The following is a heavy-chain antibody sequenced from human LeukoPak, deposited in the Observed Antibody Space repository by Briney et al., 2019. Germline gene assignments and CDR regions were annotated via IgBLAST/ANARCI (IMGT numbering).Heavy chain of an antibody. CDR1: GYSISSGYY. CDR2: IYHSGST. V-gene: IGHV4-38-2*01. J-gene: IGHJ4*02. CDR3: ATSTLYNIDY. Sequence: SETLSLTCDVSGYSISSGYYWGWIRQPPGKGLEWIGSIYHSGSTYYNPSLKSRVTISVDTSKNQFSLKLSSVTAADTAVYYCATSTLYNIDYWGQGTLVTVSS. D-gene: IGHD5-24*01.